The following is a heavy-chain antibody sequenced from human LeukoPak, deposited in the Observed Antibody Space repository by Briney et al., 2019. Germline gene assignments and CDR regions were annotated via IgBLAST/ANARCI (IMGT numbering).Heavy chain of an antibody. CDR1: GVSISSSNSY. J-gene: IGHJ4*02. CDR3: ARSGIAAAGTAFDY. D-gene: IGHD6-13*01. V-gene: IGHV4-61*01. Sequence: SETLSLTCTVSGVSISSSNSYWSWIRQPPGKGLEWIAYIYYSGSTNYNPSLKSRITISVDTSKNQFSLKLSSVTAADTAVYYCARSGIAAAGTAFDYWGQGTLVTVSS. CDR2: IYYSGST.